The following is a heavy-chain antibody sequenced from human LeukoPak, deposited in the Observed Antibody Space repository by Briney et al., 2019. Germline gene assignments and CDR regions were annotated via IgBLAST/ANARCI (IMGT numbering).Heavy chain of an antibody. D-gene: IGHD2-2*01. Sequence: PSETLSLTCAAYGGSFSGYYWSWIRQPPGKGLEWIGEINHSGSTNYNPSLKSRVTISVDTSKNQFSLKLSSVTAADTAVYYCATGRYCSSTSCPASGGDYWGQGTLVTVSS. V-gene: IGHV4-34*01. CDR2: INHSGST. J-gene: IGHJ4*02. CDR1: GGSFSGYY. CDR3: ATGRYCSSTSCPASGGDY.